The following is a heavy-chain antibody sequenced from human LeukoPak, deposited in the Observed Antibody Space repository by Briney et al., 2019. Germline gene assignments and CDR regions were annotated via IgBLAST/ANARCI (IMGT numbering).Heavy chain of an antibody. D-gene: IGHD2-2*01. CDR3: ARDSEGCSSTSCSHRYGMDV. J-gene: IGHJ6*02. CDR2: INTNTGNP. CDR1: GYTFTSYA. V-gene: IGHV7-4-1*02. Sequence: ASVEVSCKASGYTFTSYAMNWVRQAPGQGLEWMGWINTNTGNPTYAQGFTGRFVFSLDTSVSTAYLQISSLKAEDTAVYYCARDSEGCSSTSCSHRYGMDVWGQGTTVTVSS.